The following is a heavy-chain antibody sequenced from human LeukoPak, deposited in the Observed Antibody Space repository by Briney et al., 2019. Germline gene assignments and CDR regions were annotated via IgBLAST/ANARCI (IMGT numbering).Heavy chain of an antibody. Sequence: PSQTLSLTCTVSGGSISSGDYSWSWIRQPPGKGLEWIGYIYYSGSTYYNPSLKSRVTISVDTSKNQFSLKLSPVTAADTAVYYCARDPYSSSARPYYYYMDVWGKGTTVTVSS. V-gene: IGHV4-30-4*08. CDR2: IYYSGST. D-gene: IGHD6-6*01. CDR1: GGSISSGDYS. J-gene: IGHJ6*03. CDR3: ARDPYSSSARPYYYYMDV.